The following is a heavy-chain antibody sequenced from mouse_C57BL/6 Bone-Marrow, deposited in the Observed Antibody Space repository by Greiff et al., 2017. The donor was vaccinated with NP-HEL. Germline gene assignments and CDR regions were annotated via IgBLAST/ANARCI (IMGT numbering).Heavy chain of an antibody. J-gene: IGHJ4*01. CDR1: GYTFTSYW. CDR3: ARWNYYAMDY. CDR2: IDPSDSYT. Sequence: QVQLQQPGAELVRPGTSVKLSCKASGYTFTSYWMHWVKQRPGQGLEWIGVIDPSDSYTNYNPKFKGKATLTVDTSSSTAYMPLSSLTSEDSAVYNCARWNYYAMDYWGQGTSVTVSS. V-gene: IGHV1-59*01.